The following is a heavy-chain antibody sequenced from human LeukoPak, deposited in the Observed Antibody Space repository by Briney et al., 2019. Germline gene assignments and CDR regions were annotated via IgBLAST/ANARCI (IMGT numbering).Heavy chain of an antibody. Sequence: GGSLRLSCAASGFTFSSYWMSWVRQAPGKGLEWVANIKQDGSEKYYVDSVKGRFTISRDNAKNSLYLQMNSLRAEDTAVYYCAVPLGYCSSTSCSYFDYWGQGTLVTVSS. J-gene: IGHJ4*02. CDR3: AVPLGYCSSTSCSYFDY. D-gene: IGHD2-2*01. CDR1: GFTFSSYW. CDR2: IKQDGSEK. V-gene: IGHV3-7*01.